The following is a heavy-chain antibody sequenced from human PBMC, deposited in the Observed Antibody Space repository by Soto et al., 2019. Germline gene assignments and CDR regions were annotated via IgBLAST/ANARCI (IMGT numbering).Heavy chain of an antibody. CDR2: ISAYNGNT. J-gene: IGHJ4*02. CDR3: ARALGCSSTSCYEGYYFDY. D-gene: IGHD2-2*01. V-gene: IGHV1-18*01. CDR1: GYSFTSYG. Sequence: TVSWKAFGYSFTSYGISWVRQTTGQGLEWMGWISAYNGNTNYAQKLQGRVTMTTDTSTSTAYMELRSLRSDDTAVYYCARALGCSSTSCYEGYYFDYLGQRTLVTVSS.